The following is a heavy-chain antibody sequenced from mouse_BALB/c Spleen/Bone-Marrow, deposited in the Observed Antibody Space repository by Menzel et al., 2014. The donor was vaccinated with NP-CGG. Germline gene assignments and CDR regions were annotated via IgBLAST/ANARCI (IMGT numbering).Heavy chain of an antibody. CDR3: ARARGVTTATPYYFDY. J-gene: IGHJ2*01. D-gene: IGHD1-2*01. CDR1: GFPFXSYA. Sequence: EVKLVESGGGLVKPGGSLKLSCAASGFPFXSYAVSWVRQTPEERLEWVASISGGGNSYHSDNMKGRFTISRDNARNILYLQMSSLRSEDTAMYYCARARGVTTATPYYFDYWGQGTALTVSS. CDR2: ISGGGNS. V-gene: IGHV5-6-5*01.